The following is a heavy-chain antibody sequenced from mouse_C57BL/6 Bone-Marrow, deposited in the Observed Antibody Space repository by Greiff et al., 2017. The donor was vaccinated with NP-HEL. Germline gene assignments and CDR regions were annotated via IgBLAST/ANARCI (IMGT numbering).Heavy chain of an antibody. V-gene: IGHV10-1*01. CDR3: VSWWDYDEGDYFDY. J-gene: IGHJ2*01. CDR1: GFSFNTYA. Sequence: EVQLVESGGGLVQPKGSLKLSCAASGFSFNTYAMNWVRQAPGKGLEWVARIRSKSNNYATYYADSVKDRFTISRADSESMLYLQMNNLRTVDTAMDYCVSWWDYDEGDYFDYWGQGTTLTVSS. CDR2: IRSKSNNYAT. D-gene: IGHD2-4*01.